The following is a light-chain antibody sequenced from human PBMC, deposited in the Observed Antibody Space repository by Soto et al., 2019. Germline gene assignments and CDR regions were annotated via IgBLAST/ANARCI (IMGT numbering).Light chain of an antibody. CDR2: GAS. V-gene: IGKV3-20*01. J-gene: IGKJ4*01. Sequence: EIVLTQSPGTLSLSPGERATLSCRASQSVSSNYLAWYQQKPGQAPRLLIYGASSRATGIPDRFSGSGSGTDFSLTISRLEPEDFAEFYCQQYGSSPLTFGGGTKVDIK. CDR3: QQYGSSPLT. CDR1: QSVSSNY.